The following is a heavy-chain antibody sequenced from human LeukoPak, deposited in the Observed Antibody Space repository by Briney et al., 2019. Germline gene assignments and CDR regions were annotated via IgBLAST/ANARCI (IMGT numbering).Heavy chain of an antibody. J-gene: IGHJ4*02. CDR3: ARSNPILGYCSGGSCYLLDY. Sequence: PSETLSLTCAVYGGSFSGYYWSWIRQPPGKALEWVGEISHSGSTNYNPSLKSRVTISVDTSKNQFSLKLSSVTAADTAVYYCARSNPILGYCSGGSCYLLDYWGQGTLVTVSS. D-gene: IGHD2-15*01. CDR2: ISHSGST. CDR1: GGSFSGYY. V-gene: IGHV4-34*01.